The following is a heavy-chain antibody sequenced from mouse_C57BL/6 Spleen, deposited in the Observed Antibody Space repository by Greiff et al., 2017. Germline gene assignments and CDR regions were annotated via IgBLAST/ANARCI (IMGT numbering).Heavy chain of an antibody. D-gene: IGHD1-1*01. Sequence: QVQLQQPGAELVKPGASVKLSCKASGYTFTSYWMHWVKQRPGQGLEWIGMIHPNSGSTNYNEKFKSKATLTVDKSSSTAYMQLSSLTSEDSAVYYCARSVGSPSYAMDYWGQGTSVTVSS. CDR3: ARSVGSPSYAMDY. V-gene: IGHV1-64*01. J-gene: IGHJ4*01. CDR1: GYTFTSYW. CDR2: IHPNSGST.